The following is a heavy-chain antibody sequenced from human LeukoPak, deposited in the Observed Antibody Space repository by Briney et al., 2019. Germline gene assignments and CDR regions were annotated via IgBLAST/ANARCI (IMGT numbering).Heavy chain of an antibody. CDR1: GFTFSSYE. J-gene: IGHJ4*02. CDR2: IDFGGRII. Sequence: GGSLRLSCVATGFTFSSYEMNWVRQVPGKALEWVSYIDFGGRIINYADHVKGRFTISRDNAKNSVYLQMNSLRAEDTAVYYCARGIGLERRYFQFDYWGQGILVTVSS. D-gene: IGHD1-1*01. CDR3: ARGIGLERRYFQFDY. V-gene: IGHV3-48*03.